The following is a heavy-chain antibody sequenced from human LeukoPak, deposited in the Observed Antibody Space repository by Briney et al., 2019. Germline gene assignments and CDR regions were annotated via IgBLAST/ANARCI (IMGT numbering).Heavy chain of an antibody. Sequence: GGSLRLSCAASGFTVSNNYMSWVRQAPGKGLECIASVSYDESEKYYADSVKGRFTISRDYSKNTLYLQMNSLRPEDTAVYYCAKVFFMDYWGQGTLVTVSS. CDR1: GFTVSNNY. CDR3: AKVFFMDY. D-gene: IGHD2-8*01. J-gene: IGHJ4*02. V-gene: IGHV3-30*18. CDR2: VSYDESEK.